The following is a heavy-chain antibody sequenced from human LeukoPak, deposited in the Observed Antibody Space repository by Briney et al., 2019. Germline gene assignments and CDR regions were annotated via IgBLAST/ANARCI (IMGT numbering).Heavy chain of an antibody. V-gene: IGHV3-23*01. Sequence: PGGSLRLSCAASGFTFSSYAMTWVRQAPGKGLEWVSVISGSGGSTYYADSVKGRFTISRDNSKNTLYLQMNSLRAEDTAVYYCAKDLYSYGPGDYWGQGTLVTVSS. D-gene: IGHD5-18*01. CDR3: AKDLYSYGPGDY. J-gene: IGHJ4*02. CDR1: GFTFSSYA. CDR2: ISGSGGST.